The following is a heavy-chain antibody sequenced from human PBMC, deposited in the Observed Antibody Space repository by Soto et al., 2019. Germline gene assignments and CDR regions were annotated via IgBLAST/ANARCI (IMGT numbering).Heavy chain of an antibody. Sequence: HPGGSLRLSCSASGFTFNTYAMSWVRQAPGKGLDWVSAISGSGGATFYADSVRGRFSISRDQSRNTLYLQMDNLRVEDTAIYWCAKDLLYSSSWYVLESWGQGTLVTVSS. CDR1: GFTFNTYA. CDR2: ISGSGGAT. J-gene: IGHJ4*02. V-gene: IGHV3-23*01. CDR3: AKDLLYSSSWYVLES. D-gene: IGHD6-13*01.